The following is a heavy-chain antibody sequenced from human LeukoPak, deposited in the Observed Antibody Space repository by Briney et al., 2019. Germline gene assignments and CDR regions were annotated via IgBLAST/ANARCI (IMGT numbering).Heavy chain of an antibody. CDR3: ASTSGTYRFDP. D-gene: IGHD3-10*01. CDR1: GFTFSRYW. J-gene: IGHJ5*02. Sequence: GGSLRLSCAASGFTFSRYWMHWVRQAPGKGLVWVPRINSDGSSTTYADSVRGRFTISRDNAKNTLYLQMNSLRAEDTALYYCASTSGTYRFDPWGQGTLVTVSS. CDR2: INSDGSST. V-gene: IGHV3-74*01.